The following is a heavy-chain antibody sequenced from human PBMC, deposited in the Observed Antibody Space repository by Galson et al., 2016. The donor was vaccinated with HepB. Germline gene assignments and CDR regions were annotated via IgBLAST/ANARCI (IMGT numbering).Heavy chain of an antibody. CDR1: GDSIISSSYY. V-gene: IGHV4-39*01. CDR2: VHYTGST. D-gene: IGHD3-16*01. CDR3: ARQSIQWGYADY. J-gene: IGHJ4*02. Sequence: LTCTVSGDSIISSSYYWGVIRQPPGKGLEWISTVHYTGSTYHNPFLRSRLTISVDTSKNRFSLRLNSVTATDTAVYFCARQSIQWGYADYWGQGTLVTVSS.